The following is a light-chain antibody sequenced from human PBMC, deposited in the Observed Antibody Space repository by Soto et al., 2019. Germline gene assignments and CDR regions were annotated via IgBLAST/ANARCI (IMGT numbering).Light chain of an antibody. V-gene: IGLV2-14*03. J-gene: IGLJ1*01. CDR3: SSNTTSDTRQIV. CDR1: SSDVGGYNY. Sequence: SALTQPASVSGSPGQSITISCTGTSSDVGGYNYVSWYQHHPGKAPKLLIYDVSNRPSGISNRFSGSKSDNTASLTISGLQPEDEADYYCSSNTTSDTRQIVFGTGTKVTVL. CDR2: DVS.